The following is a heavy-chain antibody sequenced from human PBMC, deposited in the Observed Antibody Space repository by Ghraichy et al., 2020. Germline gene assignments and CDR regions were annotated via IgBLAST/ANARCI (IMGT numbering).Heavy chain of an antibody. Sequence: GGSLRLSCGTSGFIFATYALTWVRQVPGKGLQWVSTINANGHTTYYRDSVKGRFTISRDNSKNALFLQMNSLRAEDTAVYYCAKDRLWDRGIWYRGVFSFEIWGRGTMVSVSS. CDR1: GFIFATYA. V-gene: IGHV3-23*01. CDR2: INANGHTT. J-gene: IGHJ3*02. CDR3: AKDRLWDRGIWYRGVFSFEI. D-gene: IGHD1-1*01.